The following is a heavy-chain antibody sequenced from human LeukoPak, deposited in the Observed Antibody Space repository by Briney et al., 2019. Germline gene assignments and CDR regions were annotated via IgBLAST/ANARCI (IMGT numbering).Heavy chain of an antibody. D-gene: IGHD1-26*01. CDR1: GYTFTGYY. CDR3: ARDRSLIVGATNDAFDI. J-gene: IGHJ3*02. Sequence: SVKVSCKASGYTFTGYYMHWVRQAPGQGLEWMGWINPNSGGTDYAQKFQGRVTMTRDTSISTAYIELSRLRSDDTAVYYCARDRSLIVGATNDAFDIRGQGTMVTVSS. CDR2: INPNSGGT. V-gene: IGHV1-2*02.